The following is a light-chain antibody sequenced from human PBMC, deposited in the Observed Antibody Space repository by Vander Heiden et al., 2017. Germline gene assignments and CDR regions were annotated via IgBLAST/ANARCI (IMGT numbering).Light chain of an antibody. CDR1: ALTNYY. Sequence: SSELTQHPAVSVSLGQTARITCQGDALTNYYAYWYQQKPGQAPVRVIYNNSNRPSGIPERFSGSSSGNTATLTITGAQAEDEADYYCQSRDSSGTHVVFGGGTKLTVL. J-gene: IGLJ2*01. CDR3: QSRDSSGTHVV. CDR2: NNS. V-gene: IGLV3-19*01.